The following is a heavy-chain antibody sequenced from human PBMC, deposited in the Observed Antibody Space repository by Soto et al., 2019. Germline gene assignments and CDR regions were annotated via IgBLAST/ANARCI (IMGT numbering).Heavy chain of an antibody. CDR2: ISGSGGST. CDR1: GFTFSSYA. CDR3: AANRGYNYYYGMDV. V-gene: IGHV3-23*01. D-gene: IGHD3-22*01. Sequence: EVQLLESGGGLVQPGGSLRLSCAASGFTFSSYAMSWVRQAPGKGLEWVSAISGSGGSTYYADSVKGRFTISRDNSKNTLYLQMNSLRDEDTAVYYCAANRGYNYYYGMDVWGQGTTVTVSS. J-gene: IGHJ6*02.